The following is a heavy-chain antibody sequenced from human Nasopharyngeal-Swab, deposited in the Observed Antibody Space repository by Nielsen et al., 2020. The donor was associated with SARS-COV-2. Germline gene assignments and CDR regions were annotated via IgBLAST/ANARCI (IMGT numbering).Heavy chain of an antibody. CDR1: GGSISSYY. V-gene: IGHV4-59*12. D-gene: IGHD2-15*01. J-gene: IGHJ3*02. CDR2: IYYSGST. Sequence: SETLSLTCTVSGGSISSYYWSWIRQPPGKGLEWIGYIYYSGSTNYNPSLKSRVTIPVDTSKNKFSLKLRSVTAADTAVYYCARRGLRYCSGGSCSNAFDIWGQGTMVTVSS. CDR3: ARRGLRYCSGGSCSNAFDI.